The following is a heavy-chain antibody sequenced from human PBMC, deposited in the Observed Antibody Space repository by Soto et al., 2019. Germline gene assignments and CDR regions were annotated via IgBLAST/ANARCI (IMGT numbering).Heavy chain of an antibody. CDR3: ARGKTFDYDSSGFWFDP. CDR1: GGSISSGDYY. D-gene: IGHD3-22*01. J-gene: IGHJ5*02. Sequence: SETLSLTCTVSGGSISSGDYYWSWIRQPPGKGLEWIGYIYYSGSTYYNPSLKSRVTISVDTSKNQFSLKLSSVTAADTAVYYCARGKTFDYDSSGFWFDPWGQGTRVTAPQ. CDR2: IYYSGST. V-gene: IGHV4-30-4*01.